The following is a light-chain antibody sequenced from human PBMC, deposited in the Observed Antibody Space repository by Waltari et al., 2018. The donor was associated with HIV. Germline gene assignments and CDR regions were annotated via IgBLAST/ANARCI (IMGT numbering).Light chain of an antibody. CDR2: DDS. J-gene: IGLJ2*01. CDR1: NIGSKS. CDR3: QVWDSSSDHTRV. V-gene: IGLV3-21*02. Sequence: SYVLTQPPSVSVAPGQTARITCGGNNIGSKSVHWYQQKPGQAPVPVVYDDSDRPSGIPERFSGSNSGNTATLTISRVEAGDEADYYCQVWDSSSDHTRVFGGGTKLTVL.